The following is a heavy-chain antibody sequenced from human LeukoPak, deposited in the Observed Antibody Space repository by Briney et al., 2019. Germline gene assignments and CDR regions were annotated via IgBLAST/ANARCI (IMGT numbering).Heavy chain of an antibody. CDR2: ISGSGGST. D-gene: IGHD2-2*01. V-gene: IGHV3-23*01. J-gene: IGHJ4*02. CDR1: GFTFSSYA. Sequence: GGFLRLSCAASGFTFSSYAMSWVRQAPGKGLEWVSAISGSGGSTYYADSVKGRFTISRDNSKNTLYLQMNSLRAEDTAVYYCAKVDVGYCSSTSCPLDYWGQGTLVTVSS. CDR3: AKVDVGYCSSTSCPLDY.